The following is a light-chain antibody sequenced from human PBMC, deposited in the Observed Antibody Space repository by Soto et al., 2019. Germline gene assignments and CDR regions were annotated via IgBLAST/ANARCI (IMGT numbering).Light chain of an antibody. Sequence: DIQLTQSPSFLSASVGDRVTITCRASQGISSYLAWYQQKPGQAPKLLIYAASTVQSGVPSRFSGSGSGTEVTLTISSLQPEDFATYYCQQLNSYPLTLGGGTKVEIK. V-gene: IGKV1-9*01. J-gene: IGKJ4*01. CDR1: QGISSY. CDR2: AAS. CDR3: QQLNSYPLT.